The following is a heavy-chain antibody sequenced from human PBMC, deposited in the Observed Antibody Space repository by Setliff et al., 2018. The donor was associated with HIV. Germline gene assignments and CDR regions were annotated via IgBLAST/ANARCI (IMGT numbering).Heavy chain of an antibody. CDR3: ARDHRNCGGDCGDGWYYYYYGMDV. J-gene: IGHJ6*02. V-gene: IGHV1-46*01. CDR1: GGTFGNYG. D-gene: IGHD2-21*02. CDR2: IYPGGARR. Sequence: ASVKVSCKASGGTFGNYGVGWVRQAPGQGLEWMGIIYPGGARRSYAQKFQGRVTMTWDTSTSTVYMELSSLRSEDTAVYYCARDHRNCGGDCGDGWYYYYYGMDVWGQGTTVTVSS.